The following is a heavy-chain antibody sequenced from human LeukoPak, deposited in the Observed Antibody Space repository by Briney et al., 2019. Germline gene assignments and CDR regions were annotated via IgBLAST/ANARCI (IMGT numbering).Heavy chain of an antibody. CDR1: GYSFTSYW. CDR2: IYPGDSDT. J-gene: IGHJ5*02. V-gene: IGHV5-51*01. CDR3: ARSFDWAGGDWFDP. D-gene: IGHD3-16*01. Sequence: GESLKISCKGSGYSFTSYWIGWVRQMPGKGLELMGIIYPGDSDTRYSPSFQGQVTIPADKSLSTAYLQWSSLKASATAMYYCARSFDWAGGDWFDPWGQGTLVTVSS.